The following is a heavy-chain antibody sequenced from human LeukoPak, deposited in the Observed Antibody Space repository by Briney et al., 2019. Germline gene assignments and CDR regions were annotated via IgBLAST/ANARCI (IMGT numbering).Heavy chain of an antibody. CDR1: GFTFDDYG. D-gene: IGHD3-10*01. V-gene: IGHV3-20*04. CDR2: INWNGGST. Sequence: GGSLRLSCAASGFTFDDYGMSWVRQAPGKGLEWVSGINWNGGSTGYADSVKGRFTISRDNAKNSLYLQMNSLRAEDTASYYCAREGYYYGSGSYRAFDIWGQGTMVTVSS. CDR3: AREGYYYGSGSYRAFDI. J-gene: IGHJ3*02.